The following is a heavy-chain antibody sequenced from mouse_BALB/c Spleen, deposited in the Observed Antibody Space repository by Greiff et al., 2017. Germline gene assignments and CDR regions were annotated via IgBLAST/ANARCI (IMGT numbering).Heavy chain of an antibody. V-gene: IGHV3-6*02. CDR2: ISYDGSN. CDR3: EARWLPIDY. D-gene: IGHD2-3*01. J-gene: IGHJ2*01. Sequence: ESGPGLVKPSQSLSLTCSVTGYSITSGYYWNWIRQFPGNKLEWMGYISYDGSNNYNPSLKNRISITRDTSKNQFFLKLNSVTTEDTATYYCEARWLPIDYWGQGTTLTVSS. CDR1: GYSITSGYY.